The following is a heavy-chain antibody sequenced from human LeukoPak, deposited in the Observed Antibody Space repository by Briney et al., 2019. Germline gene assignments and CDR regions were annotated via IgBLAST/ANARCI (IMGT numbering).Heavy chain of an antibody. D-gene: IGHD2-2*01. V-gene: IGHV3-23*01. CDR2: ISGSGGST. CDR1: GFTFSSYA. Sequence: GGSLRLSCAASGFTFSSYAMSWVRQAPGKGLEWVSAISGSGGSTYYADSVKGRFTISRDNSKNTLYLQMNSLRAEDTAVYYCAKLPDIVVVPAAGSFDYWGQGTLVTVSS. CDR3: AKLPDIVVVPAAGSFDY. J-gene: IGHJ4*02.